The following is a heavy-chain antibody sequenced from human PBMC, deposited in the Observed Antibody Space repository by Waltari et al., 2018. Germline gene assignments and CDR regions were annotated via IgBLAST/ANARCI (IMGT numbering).Heavy chain of an antibody. V-gene: IGHV1-69*02. CDR2: IIPILGIA. CDR3: ANPTGTGYYYYGMDV. Sequence: QVQLVQSGAEVKKPGSSVKVSCKASGGTFSSYTISWVRQAPGQGLEWMGRIIPILGIANYAQKFQGRVTITADKSTSTAYMELSSLRSEDTAVYYCANPTGTGYYYYGMDVWGQGTTVTVSS. J-gene: IGHJ6*02. D-gene: IGHD3-10*01. CDR1: GGTFSSYT.